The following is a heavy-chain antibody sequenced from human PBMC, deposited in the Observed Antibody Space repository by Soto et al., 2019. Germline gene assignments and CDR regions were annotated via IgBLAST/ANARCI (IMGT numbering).Heavy chain of an antibody. CDR2: IYYRGNA. J-gene: IGHJ4*02. Sequence: QLQLQESGPGLVKPSETLSLTCSVSDDSINSDKYYWGWIRQPPGKGLEWIGSIYYRGNAYYNPSCQPRVTISLDKPRSQFSLKLNSVTAADSAVYFCARLEGLATISYYFDFWGPGALVTVSS. V-gene: IGHV4-39*01. D-gene: IGHD3-9*01. CDR3: ARLEGLATISYYFDF. CDR1: DDSINSDKYY.